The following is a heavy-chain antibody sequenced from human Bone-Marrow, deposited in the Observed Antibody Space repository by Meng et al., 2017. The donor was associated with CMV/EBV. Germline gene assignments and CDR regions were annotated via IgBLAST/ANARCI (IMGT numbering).Heavy chain of an antibody. Sequence: GESLKISCAASGFTFRNYWMSWVRQAPGKGLEWVANIKGDGSDKGYVDSVKGRFTISRDNSKNTLYLQMNSLRAEDTAVYYCARSDYAYDAFDIWGQGKMVNVAS. V-gene: IGHV3-7*03. J-gene: IGHJ3*02. CDR1: GFTFRNYW. CDR2: IKGDGSDK. D-gene: IGHD4-17*01. CDR3: ARSDYAYDAFDI.